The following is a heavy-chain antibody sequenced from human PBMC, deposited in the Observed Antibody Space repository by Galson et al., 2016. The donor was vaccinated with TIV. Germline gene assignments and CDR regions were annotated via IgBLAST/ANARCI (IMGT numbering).Heavy chain of an antibody. CDR3: ARGRYYDASGYYYYYYGLDV. Sequence: SLRLSCAASGIIVGDNYMSWVRQAPGKGLEWVSTIYSGGDTYYADSVKGRFTTSRDNSKNTLHLHMNSLRAEDTAVYYCARGRYYDASGYYYYYYGLDVWGQGTTVTVSS. CDR1: GIIVGDNY. V-gene: IGHV3-66*02. CDR2: IYSGGDT. J-gene: IGHJ6*02. D-gene: IGHD3-16*01.